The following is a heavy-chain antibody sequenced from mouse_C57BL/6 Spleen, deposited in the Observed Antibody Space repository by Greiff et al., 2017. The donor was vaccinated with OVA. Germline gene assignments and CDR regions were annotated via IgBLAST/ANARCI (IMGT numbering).Heavy chain of an antibody. CDR2: INPNNGGT. J-gene: IGHJ3*01. D-gene: IGHD2-1*01. Sequence: VQLQQSGPELVKPGASVKMSCKASGYTFTDYNMHWVKQSHGKSLEWIGNINPNNGGTSYNQKFKGKATLTVNKSSSTAYMELRSLTSEDSAVYYCARELLWSPWFAYWGQGTLVTVSA. CDR1: GYTFTDYN. CDR3: ARELLWSPWFAY. V-gene: IGHV1-22*01.